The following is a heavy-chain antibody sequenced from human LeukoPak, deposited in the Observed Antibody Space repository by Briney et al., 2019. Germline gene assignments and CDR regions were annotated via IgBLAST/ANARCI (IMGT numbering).Heavy chain of an antibody. V-gene: IGHV3-7*01. D-gene: IGHD2-15*01. CDR2: IKLDGSEK. CDR3: AREIWPADH. CDR1: GFTFSSYW. J-gene: IGHJ4*02. Sequence: GESLRLSCAASGFTFSSYWMGWVRQAPGKGLEWVANIKLDGSEKHYVESVKGRFTISRDNAKSSLYLQMNSLRAEDTAVYYCAREIWPADHWGQGTLVTVSS.